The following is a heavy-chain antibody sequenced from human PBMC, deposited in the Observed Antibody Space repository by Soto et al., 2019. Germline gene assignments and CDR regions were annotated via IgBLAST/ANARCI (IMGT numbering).Heavy chain of an antibody. V-gene: IGHV1-46*01. D-gene: IGHD2-21*01. J-gene: IGHJ6*02. CDR1: GYRFISYY. Sequence: ASVKVSCKASGYRFISYYVHWVRQAPGQGLEWIAVFNPANGETTYAETFHGRVTITTDRSTNTLFMELSSLRSEDTAVYFCARDISRRQTYHGMDVWGQGTTVTVSS. CDR3: ARDISRRQTYHGMDV. CDR2: FNPANGET.